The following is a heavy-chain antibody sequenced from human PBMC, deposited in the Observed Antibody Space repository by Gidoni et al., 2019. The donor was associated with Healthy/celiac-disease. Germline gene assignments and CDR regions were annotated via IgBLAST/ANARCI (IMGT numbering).Heavy chain of an antibody. CDR1: GFTFSSYG. CDR2: IWYDGSNK. D-gene: IGHD3-22*01. CDR3: AREDTMKNPIDY. Sequence: QVQLVESGGGVVQPGRSLRLSCAASGFTFSSYGMHWVRQAPGKGLEWVAVIWYDGSNKYYADSVKGRFTISRDNSKNTLYLQMNSLRAEDTAVYYCAREDTMKNPIDYWGQGTLVTVSS. J-gene: IGHJ4*02. V-gene: IGHV3-33*01.